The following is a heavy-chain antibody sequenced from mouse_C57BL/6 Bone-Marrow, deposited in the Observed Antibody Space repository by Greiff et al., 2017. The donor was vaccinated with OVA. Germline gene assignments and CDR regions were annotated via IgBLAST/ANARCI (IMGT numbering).Heavy chain of an antibody. V-gene: IGHV1-19*01. CDR3: ARLYGSPPYWYFDV. CDR2: INPYNGGT. CDR1: GYTFTDYY. D-gene: IGHD1-1*01. Sequence: EVQLQQSGPVLVKPGASVKMSCKASGYTFTDYYMNWVKQSHGQSLEWIGVINPYNGGTSYNQKFKGKATLTVNKSSSTAYMELNSLTSKDSAVYYYARLYGSPPYWYFDVWGTGTTVTVSS. J-gene: IGHJ1*03.